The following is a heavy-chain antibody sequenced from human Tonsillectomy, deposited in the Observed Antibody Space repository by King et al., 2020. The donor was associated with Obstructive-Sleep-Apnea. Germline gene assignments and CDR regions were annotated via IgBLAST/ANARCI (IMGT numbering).Heavy chain of an antibody. Sequence: DVQLVESGGGLGQPGGCLRLSCAASGFTVSSNYLSWVRQAPGKGMEWGSVMYSGGRTYDADSVKGRFTISRDISNNTLCLQMKSLRAEDTAVYYCARAPFIWTDYEQSWYFDLWGRGTLVTVSS. CDR3: ARAPFIWTDYEQSWYFDL. CDR2: MYSGGRT. J-gene: IGHJ2*01. V-gene: IGHV3-66*01. D-gene: IGHD3/OR15-3a*01. CDR1: GFTVSSNY.